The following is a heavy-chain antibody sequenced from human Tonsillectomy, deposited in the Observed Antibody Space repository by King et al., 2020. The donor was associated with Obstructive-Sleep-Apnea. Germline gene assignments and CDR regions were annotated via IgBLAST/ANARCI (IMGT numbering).Heavy chain of an antibody. J-gene: IGHJ4*02. CDR2: ISRGGSTR. Sequence: VQLVESGGGLVKPGESLRLSCAASGFTLSDYYMSWIRQAPGKGLEWVSYISRGGSTRHYADSVKGRFTISRDNAKNSLYLQMNSLRGEDTAVYYCARDSGTPGIAAGNFDYWGQGTLVTVSS. V-gene: IGHV3-11*01. D-gene: IGHD6-13*01. CDR1: GFTLSDYY. CDR3: ARDSGTPGIAAGNFDY.